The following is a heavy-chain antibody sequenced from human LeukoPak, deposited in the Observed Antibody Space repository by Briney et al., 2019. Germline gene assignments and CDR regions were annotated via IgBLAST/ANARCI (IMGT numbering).Heavy chain of an antibody. D-gene: IGHD2-15*01. J-gene: IGHJ4*02. Sequence: GGTLSLSAAASGFTFSGSAMHWVRQASGKGLEWVGRIRSKANSYATAYAAWVKGRFTISRDDSKNTLYLQMNSLRAEDTAVYYCAKVRAPHDSAPLSAFDYWGQGTLVPVSS. CDR3: AKVRAPHDSAPLSAFDY. CDR2: IRSKANSYAT. V-gene: IGHV3-73*01. CDR1: GFTFSGSA.